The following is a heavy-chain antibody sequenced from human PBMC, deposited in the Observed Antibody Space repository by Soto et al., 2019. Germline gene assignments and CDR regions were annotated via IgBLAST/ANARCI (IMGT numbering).Heavy chain of an antibody. V-gene: IGHV4-38-2*01. CDR2: IYHSGST. J-gene: IGHJ5*02. Sequence: PSETLSLTCAVSGYSIRRGDHGGWIRQTPGKVLEWIASIYHSGSTYYNTSLKSRVTISVDTSKHQFSLQLTSVTPADTAVYYCARGAPTVTPGWFDPWGQGIMVTVSS. CDR3: ARGAPTVTPGWFDP. D-gene: IGHD4-4*01. CDR1: GYSIRRGDH.